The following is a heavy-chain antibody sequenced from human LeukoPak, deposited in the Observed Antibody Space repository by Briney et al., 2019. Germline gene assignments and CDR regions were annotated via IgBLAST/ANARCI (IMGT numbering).Heavy chain of an antibody. CDR3: TRRFSQFDY. J-gene: IGHJ4*02. Sequence: GRSLRLSCTASGFTFGDYAMSWVRQAPGKGLEWVGFIRSKAYGGTTEYAASVKGRFTISRDDSKSIAYLRMSSLKTEDTAVYYCTRRFSQFDYWGQGTLVTVSS. V-gene: IGHV3-49*04. CDR1: GFTFGDYA. D-gene: IGHD3-16*01. CDR2: IRSKAYGGTT.